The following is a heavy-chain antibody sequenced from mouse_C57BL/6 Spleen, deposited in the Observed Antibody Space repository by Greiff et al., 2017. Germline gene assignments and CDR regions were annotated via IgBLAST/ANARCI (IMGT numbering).Heavy chain of an antibody. V-gene: IGHV5-4*01. CDR2: ISDGGSYT. D-gene: IGHD2-4*01. Sequence: EVKLEESGGGLVKPGGSLKLSCAASGFTFSSYAMSWVRQTPEKRLEWVATISDGGSYTYYPDNVKGRFTISRDNAKNNLYLQMSHLKSEDTAMYYCARDQLRRYFDVWGTGTTVTVSS. CDR3: ARDQLRRYFDV. CDR1: GFTFSSYA. J-gene: IGHJ1*03.